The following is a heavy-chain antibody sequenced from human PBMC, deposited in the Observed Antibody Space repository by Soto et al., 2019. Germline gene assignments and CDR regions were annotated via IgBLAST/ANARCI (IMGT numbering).Heavy chain of an antibody. CDR1: GFTFSSYA. D-gene: IGHD2-2*01. J-gene: IGHJ4*02. V-gene: IGHV3-30-3*01. Sequence: QVQLVESGGGVVQPGRSLRLSCAASGFTFSSYAMHWVRQAPGKGLEWVAVISYDGSNKYYADSVKGRFTISRDNSKNTLYLQMNSLRAEDTAVYYCAREEWYQLPADYWAREPWSPSPQ. CDR3: AREEWYQLPADY. CDR2: ISYDGSNK.